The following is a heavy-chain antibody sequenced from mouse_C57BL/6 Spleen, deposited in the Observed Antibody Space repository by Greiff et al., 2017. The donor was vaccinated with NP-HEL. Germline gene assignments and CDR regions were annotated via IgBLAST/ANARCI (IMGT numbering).Heavy chain of an antibody. CDR1: GYAFSSYW. D-gene: IGHD1-1*01. J-gene: IGHJ3*01. CDR2: IYPGDGDT. CDR3: ANYYGSSYEFAY. Sequence: QVQLKESGAELVKPGASVKISCKASGYAFSSYWMNWVKQRPGKGLEWIGQIYPGDGDTNYNGKFKGKATLTADKSSSTAYMQLSSLTSEDSAVYFCANYYGSSYEFAYWGQGTLVTVSA. V-gene: IGHV1-80*01.